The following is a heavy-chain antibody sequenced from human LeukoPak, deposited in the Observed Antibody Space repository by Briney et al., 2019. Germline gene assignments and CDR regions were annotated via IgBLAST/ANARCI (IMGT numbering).Heavy chain of an antibody. CDR3: ARELHVERDDY. J-gene: IGHJ4*02. D-gene: IGHD1-1*01. CDR1: GFAFTSYG. Sequence: GASVKVSCKASGFAFTSYGFTWVRQAPGQGLEWMGWISANDGKIHYSERHQGRVTMTTDTVTSTAYMELRSLRSDDTAVYYCARELHVERDDYWGQGTLVTVSS. CDR2: ISANDGKI. V-gene: IGHV1-18*01.